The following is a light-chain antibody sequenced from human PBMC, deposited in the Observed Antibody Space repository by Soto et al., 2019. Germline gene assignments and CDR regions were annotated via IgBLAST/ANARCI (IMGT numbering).Light chain of an antibody. CDR2: KAS. J-gene: IGKJ3*01. Sequence: DIQMTQSPSTLSASVGDRLSITCRASQSITNWLAWYQQKPGKAPKLLIYKASSLQSEVPSRFSGSASGPEVTLTISGLQPDDFATYYCQQYHSYPFTFGPGTKVDIK. CDR1: QSITNW. CDR3: QQYHSYPFT. V-gene: IGKV1-5*03.